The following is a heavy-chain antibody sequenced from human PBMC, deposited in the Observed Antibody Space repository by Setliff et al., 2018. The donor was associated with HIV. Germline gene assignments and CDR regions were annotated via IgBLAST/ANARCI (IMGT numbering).Heavy chain of an antibody. Sequence: SETLSLTCSVSGDSISRYYWSWIRQPPGKGLEWIGYIDYRGSTSYNPSLRSRVTISEDTSKKQFSLKLRSMTAADTAVYYCARGSGTMVRGNFDFWGQGTLVTVSS. CDR3: ARGSGTMVRGNFDF. CDR2: IDYRGST. V-gene: IGHV4-59*12. D-gene: IGHD3-10*01. J-gene: IGHJ4*02. CDR1: GDSISRYY.